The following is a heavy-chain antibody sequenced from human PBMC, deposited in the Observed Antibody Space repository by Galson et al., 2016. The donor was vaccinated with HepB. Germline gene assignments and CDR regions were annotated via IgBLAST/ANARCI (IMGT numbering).Heavy chain of an antibody. V-gene: IGHV4-39*01. J-gene: IGHJ4*02. Sequence: SETLSLTCTVSGDSISSSGNFWGWIRQPPGKGLEWLGTISYSGRTYQNPSLKSRVTISVDTSKKQFSLKLSSVTAADTAVYYCARAPLYCGICCSSLFDYWGQGTLVTVSS. D-gene: IGHD2-21*01. CDR1: GDSISSSGNF. CDR2: ISYSGRT. CDR3: ARAPLYCGICCSSLFDY.